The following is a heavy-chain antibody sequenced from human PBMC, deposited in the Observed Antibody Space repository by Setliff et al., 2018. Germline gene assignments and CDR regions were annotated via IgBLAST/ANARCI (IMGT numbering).Heavy chain of an antibody. CDR2: TYYRGST. D-gene: IGHD3-22*01. CDR1: GGSISSSSYY. Sequence: SETLSLTCTVSGGSISSSSYYWGWIRQPPGKGLEWIGSTYYRGSTNYQPSLKSRVTISGDTSKNQFSLKLSSVTAADTAVYYCARGGGGSGSNWYFDLWGRGTLVTVSS. V-gene: IGHV4-39*07. J-gene: IGHJ2*01. CDR3: ARGGGGSGSNWYFDL.